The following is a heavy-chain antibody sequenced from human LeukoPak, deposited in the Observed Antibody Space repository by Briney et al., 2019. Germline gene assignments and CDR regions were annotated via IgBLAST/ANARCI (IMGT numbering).Heavy chain of an antibody. Sequence: SETLSLTCTVSGGSISSSSYYWGWIRQPPGKGLEWIGSIYYSGSTYYNPSLKSRVTISVDTSKNQFSLKLSSVTAADTAVYYCARIPYVMRGSGSRWFDPWGQGTLVTVSS. V-gene: IGHV4-39*07. J-gene: IGHJ5*02. CDR1: GGSISSSSYY. CDR2: IYYSGST. CDR3: ARIPYVMRGSGSRWFDP. D-gene: IGHD3-10*01.